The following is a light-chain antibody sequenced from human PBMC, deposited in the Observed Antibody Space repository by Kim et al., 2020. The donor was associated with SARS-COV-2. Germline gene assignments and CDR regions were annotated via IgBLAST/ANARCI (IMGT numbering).Light chain of an antibody. CDR1: QSVSSN. V-gene: IGKV3-15*01. Sequence: SPGERATLSCRASQSVSSNLAWYQQKPGQAPRLLIYGASTRATGIPARFSGSGSGTEFTLTISSLQSEDFAVYYCQQYNNWPPWTFGQGTQVEIK. CDR3: QQYNNWPPWT. CDR2: GAS. J-gene: IGKJ1*01.